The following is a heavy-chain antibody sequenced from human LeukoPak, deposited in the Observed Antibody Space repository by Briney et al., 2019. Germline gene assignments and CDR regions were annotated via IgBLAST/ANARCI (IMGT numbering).Heavy chain of an antibody. Sequence: SETLSLTCTVSGDSISGNYWTWIRQPPGRGLEWIGYIYYSGSTNYNASLKSRVTISVDTSKNQFSLKLSSVTAADTAVYYCARDPSSGEDLWGRGTLVTVSS. D-gene: IGHD3-10*01. CDR2: IYYSGST. V-gene: IGHV4-59*12. CDR3: ARDPSSGEDL. CDR1: GDSISGNY. J-gene: IGHJ2*01.